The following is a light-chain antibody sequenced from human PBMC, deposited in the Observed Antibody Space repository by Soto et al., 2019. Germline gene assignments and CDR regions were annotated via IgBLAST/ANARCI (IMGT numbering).Light chain of an antibody. Sequence: DIQMTQSPSTLSASVGDRVTITCRASPSISSWLPCYQQKPGKAPKLLIYKASSLESGVPSRFSGSGSGTEFTLTISSVQPDDVATYYCQQYNRYPLSFGGGTKVEIK. CDR2: KAS. CDR3: QQYNRYPLS. CDR1: PSISSW. V-gene: IGKV1-5*03. J-gene: IGKJ4*01.